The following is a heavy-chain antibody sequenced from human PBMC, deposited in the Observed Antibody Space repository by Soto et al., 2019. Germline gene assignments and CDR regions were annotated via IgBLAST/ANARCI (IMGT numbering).Heavy chain of an antibody. D-gene: IGHD1-26*01. CDR3: ARQRYSGSYDYYYYGMDV. V-gene: IGHV1-69*01. CDR2: IIPIFGTA. Sequence: QVQLVQSGAEVKKPGSSVKVSCKASGGTFSSYAISWVRQAPGQGLEWMGGIIPIFGTAHYAQKFQGRVTITADESTSTAYRELSSLRAEDTAVYYCARQRYSGSYDYYYYGMDVWGQGTTVTVSS. J-gene: IGHJ6*02. CDR1: GGTFSSYA.